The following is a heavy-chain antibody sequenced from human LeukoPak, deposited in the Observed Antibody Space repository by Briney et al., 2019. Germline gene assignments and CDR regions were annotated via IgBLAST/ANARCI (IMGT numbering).Heavy chain of an antibody. Sequence: SETLSLTCTVSGGSISSSSYYWGWIRQPPGKGLEWIGSIYYSGSTYHNPSLKSRVTISVDTSKNQFSLKLSSVTAADTAVYYCARHDPSGTIRPNWFDPWGQGTLVTVSS. J-gene: IGHJ5*02. CDR1: GGSISSSSYY. CDR2: IYYSGST. D-gene: IGHD1-7*01. V-gene: IGHV4-39*01. CDR3: ARHDPSGTIRPNWFDP.